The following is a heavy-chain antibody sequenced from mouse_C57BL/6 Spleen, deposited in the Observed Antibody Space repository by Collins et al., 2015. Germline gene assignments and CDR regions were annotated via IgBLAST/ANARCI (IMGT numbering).Heavy chain of an antibody. CDR1: GYAFSSYW. Sequence: QVQLQQSGAELVKPGASVKISCKASGYAFSSYWMNWVKQRPGKGLEWIGQIYPGDGDTNYNGKFKGKATLTADKSSSTAYMQLSSLTSEDSAVYFCAREDYYGSSYYYAMDYWGQGTSVTVSS. J-gene: IGHJ4*01. V-gene: IGHV1-80*01. CDR3: AREDYYGSSYYYAMDY. D-gene: IGHD1-1*01. CDR2: IYPGDGDT.